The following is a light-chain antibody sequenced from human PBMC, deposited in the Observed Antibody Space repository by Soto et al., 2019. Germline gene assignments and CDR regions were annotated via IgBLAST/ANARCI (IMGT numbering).Light chain of an antibody. Sequence: EIVMTQSPATLSVSPGERVTLSCRASKSVSSNLAWYQQKPGQAPRLLIYGASTRATGIPARFSGSGSGTEFTLTISSLQSEDFAVYYCQQCNNWPLTFGQGTKVEIK. CDR3: QQCNNWPLT. CDR2: GAS. V-gene: IGKV3-15*01. J-gene: IGKJ1*01. CDR1: KSVSSN.